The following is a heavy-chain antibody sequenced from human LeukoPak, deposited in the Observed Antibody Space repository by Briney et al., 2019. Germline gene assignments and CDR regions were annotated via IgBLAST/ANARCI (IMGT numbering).Heavy chain of an antibody. CDR1: GYTFTGYY. D-gene: IGHD2-21*01. V-gene: IGHV1-2*02. CDR2: INPNSGGT. CDR3: ARDRESIPLFDS. J-gene: IGHJ4*02. Sequence: ASVKVSCKASGYTFTGYYMHWVRQAPGQGLEWMGWINPNSGGTNYAQKFQGRVTMTRDTSISTAYMELSRLRSDDTAVYYCARDRESIPLFDSWGPGALVTVSS.